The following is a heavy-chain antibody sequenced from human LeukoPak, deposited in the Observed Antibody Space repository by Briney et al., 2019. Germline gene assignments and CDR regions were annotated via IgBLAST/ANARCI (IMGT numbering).Heavy chain of an antibody. Sequence: SETLSLTCTVSGGPISSYYWSWIRQPPGKGLEWIGYIYYSGSTNYNPSLKSRVTISVDTSKNQFSLKLSSVTAADTAVYYCARASSWPNFDYWGQGTLVTVSS. CDR3: ARASSWPNFDY. J-gene: IGHJ4*02. CDR1: GGPISSYY. V-gene: IGHV4-59*01. D-gene: IGHD6-13*01. CDR2: IYYSGST.